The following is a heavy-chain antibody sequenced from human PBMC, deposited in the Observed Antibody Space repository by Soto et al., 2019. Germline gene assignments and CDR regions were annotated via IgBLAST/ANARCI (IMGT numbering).Heavy chain of an antibody. J-gene: IGHJ4*02. CDR1: GGSVSSGSYY. Sequence: PSETLSLTCTVSGGSVSSGSYYWSWIRQPPGKGLEWIGCIYYSGSTNYNPSLKSRVTISVDTSKNQFSLKLSSVTAADTAVYYCARQCYIGAPTFLFYYPGQRTLVTVSA. CDR2: IYYSGST. V-gene: IGHV4-61*01. D-gene: IGHD3-16*02. CDR3: ARQCYIGAPTFLFYY.